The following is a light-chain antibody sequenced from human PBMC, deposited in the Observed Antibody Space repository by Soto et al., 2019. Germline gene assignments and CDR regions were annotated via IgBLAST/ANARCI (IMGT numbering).Light chain of an antibody. Sequence: DIVMTQSPDSLAVSLGERATINCKASQSVLYSPNNRNYLAWYQQKSGQPPKLLIYWASTRESGVPDRFSGSGSETDFTLTISSLQTEDVAIYYCQQYYGPPFTFGGGTKVEIK. CDR2: WAS. V-gene: IGKV4-1*01. CDR1: QSVLYSPNNRNY. CDR3: QQYYGPPFT. J-gene: IGKJ4*01.